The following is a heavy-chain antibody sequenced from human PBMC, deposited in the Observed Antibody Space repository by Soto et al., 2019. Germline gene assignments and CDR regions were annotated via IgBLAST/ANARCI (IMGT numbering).Heavy chain of an antibody. CDR3: TRRYGLSSYDI. Sequence: QVQLQESGPGLVKPSETLSLTCTVSGGSISSYYWSWIRQPPGKGLEWIGDIYYSGSTNYNPSLKSRATITVDTSKNQLSLKLSSATAADAAVYFCTRRYGLSSYDIWAPGPMVNVSS. J-gene: IGHJ3*02. D-gene: IGHD3-10*01. CDR2: IYYSGST. V-gene: IGHV4-59*08. CDR1: GGSISSYY.